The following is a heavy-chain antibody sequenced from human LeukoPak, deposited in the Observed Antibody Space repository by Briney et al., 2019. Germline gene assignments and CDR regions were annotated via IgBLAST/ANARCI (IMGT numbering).Heavy chain of an antibody. V-gene: IGHV3-7*01. J-gene: IGHJ4*02. D-gene: IGHD3-10*01. CDR3: ARDRSLGYYGSGSFSSYFDY. CDR2: KXXGSEK. Sequence: KXXGSEKYYVDSVKGRFTISRDNAKNSLYLQMNSLRAEDTAVYYCARDRSLGYYGSGSFSSYFDYWGQGTLVTVSS.